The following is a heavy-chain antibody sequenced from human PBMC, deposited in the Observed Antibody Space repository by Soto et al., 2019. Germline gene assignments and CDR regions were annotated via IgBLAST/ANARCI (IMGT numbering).Heavy chain of an antibody. Sequence: EVQLLESGGGLVQPGGSLRLSCAASGFTFSSYAMSWVRQAPGKGLEWVSAISGSGGSTYYADSVKGRLTICRDKSKNTLYPHMNTLRADDTPVYYCARDIYDILTGYYKGSDAFDIWPQGTIVTVSS. CDR1: GFTFSSYA. CDR2: ISGSGGST. V-gene: IGHV3-23*01. CDR3: ARDIYDILTGYYKGSDAFDI. J-gene: IGHJ3*02. D-gene: IGHD3-9*01.